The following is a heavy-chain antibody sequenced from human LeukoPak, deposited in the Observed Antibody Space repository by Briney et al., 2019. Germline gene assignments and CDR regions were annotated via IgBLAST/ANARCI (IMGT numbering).Heavy chain of an antibody. D-gene: IGHD2-15*01. CDR3: ARDAFGYCSGGSCYSGINYYMDV. CDR2: ISSSSSYI. V-gene: IGHV3-21*01. CDR1: GFTFSSYS. J-gene: IGHJ6*03. Sequence: GGSLRLSCAASGFTFSSYSMNWVRQAPGKGLEWVSSISSSSSYIYYADSVKGRFTISRDNAENSLYLQMNSLRAEDTAVYYCARDAFGYCSGGSCYSGINYYMDVWGKGTTVTVSS.